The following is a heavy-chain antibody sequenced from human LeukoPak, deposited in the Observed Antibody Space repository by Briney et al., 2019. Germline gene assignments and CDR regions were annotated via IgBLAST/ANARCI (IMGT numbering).Heavy chain of an antibody. CDR3: AKAPGAWNFDY. D-gene: IGHD5-12*01. J-gene: IGHJ4*02. CDR1: GFTFSDYY. CDR2: ISSSSSYI. Sequence: PGGSLRLSCAASGFTFSDYYMSWIRQAPGKGLEWVSYISSSSSYINYADSVKGRFTISRDNSKNTLYLQMNSLRVEDTAVYYCAKAPGAWNFDYWGQGTLVTVSS. V-gene: IGHV3-11*05.